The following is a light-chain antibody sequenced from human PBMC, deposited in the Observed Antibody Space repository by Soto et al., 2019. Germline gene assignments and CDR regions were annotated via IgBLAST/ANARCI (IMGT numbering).Light chain of an antibody. J-gene: IGKJ1*01. V-gene: IGKV1-5*01. Sequence: DIQMTQSPSTLSASVGDRVTITCRASQSISSWLAWYQQKPGKAPNLLIYDASSLDSGVPSRFSGSGSGTEFTLTISSLQPDDFATYYCQQYNSYSMFGQGTKVEIK. CDR1: QSISSW. CDR3: QQYNSYSM. CDR2: DAS.